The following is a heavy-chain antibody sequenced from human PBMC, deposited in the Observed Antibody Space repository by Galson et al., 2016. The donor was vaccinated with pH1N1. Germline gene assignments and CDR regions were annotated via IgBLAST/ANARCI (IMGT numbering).Heavy chain of an antibody. CDR3: AKLDYDFWSGYYRHFDY. D-gene: IGHD3-3*01. J-gene: IGHJ4*02. Sequence: SLRLSCAASGFTFSRYAMSWVRQAPGKGLEWVSAIRGSGDDTYYETSVKGRFTISRDNSKNTLYLQMNSLRGDDTAVYYCAKLDYDFWSGYYRHFDYWGQGTLVTVSS. CDR1: GFTFSRYA. V-gene: IGHV3-23*01. CDR2: IRGSGDDT.